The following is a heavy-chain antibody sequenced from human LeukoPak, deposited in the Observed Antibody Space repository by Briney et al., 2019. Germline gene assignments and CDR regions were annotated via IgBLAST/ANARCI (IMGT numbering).Heavy chain of an antibody. Sequence: GGSLRLSCAASGFTFSSYWMHWVRQAPGKGLVWVSRINSDGSSTSYADSVKGRFTISRDNAKNTLYLQMSSLRAEDTAVYYCARDRGYSYGYGNDYWGQGTLVTVSS. J-gene: IGHJ4*02. CDR1: GFTFSSYW. V-gene: IGHV3-74*01. CDR3: ARDRGYSYGYGNDY. D-gene: IGHD5-18*01. CDR2: INSDGSST.